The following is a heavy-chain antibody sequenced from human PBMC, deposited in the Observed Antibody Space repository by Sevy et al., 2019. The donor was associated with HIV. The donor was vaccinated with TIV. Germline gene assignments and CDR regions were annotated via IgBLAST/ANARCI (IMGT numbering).Heavy chain of an antibody. D-gene: IGHD4-17*01. CDR3: ARDLPPSATTVSHFDY. CDR1: GFIFSSYE. V-gene: IGHV3-48*03. Sequence: GGSLRLSCVASGFIFSSYEMNWVRQAPGKGLEWVSYITNSGSSVDYSDSVRGRFTISRDNAKNSLFLQMNSLRAEDTALYYCARDLPPSATTVSHFDYWGRGTLVTVSS. J-gene: IGHJ4*02. CDR2: ITNSGSSV.